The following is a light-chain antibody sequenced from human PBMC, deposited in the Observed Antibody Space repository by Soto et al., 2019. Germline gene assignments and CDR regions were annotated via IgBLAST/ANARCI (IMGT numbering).Light chain of an antibody. CDR1: SSDVGSYNL. Sequence: QSALTQPASVYGSPGQSITISCTGTSSDVGSYNLVSWYQQHPGKAPKLMIYEGSKRPSGVSNRFSGSKSGTTASLTISGLQAEDEADYYCCSYAGSSTFVFGTGTKVTVI. J-gene: IGLJ1*01. CDR3: CSYAGSSTFV. CDR2: EGS. V-gene: IGLV2-23*03.